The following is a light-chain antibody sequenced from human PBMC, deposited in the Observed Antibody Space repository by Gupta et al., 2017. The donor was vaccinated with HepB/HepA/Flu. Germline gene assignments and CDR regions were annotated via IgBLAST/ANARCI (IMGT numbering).Light chain of an antibody. CDR3: MQSLQTPCS. CDR2: LGS. CDR1: QSLLHSNGYNY. V-gene: IGKV2-28*01. J-gene: IGKJ2*04. Sequence: DIVMTQSPLSLPVTPGEPASISCRSSQSLLHSNGYNYLDWYLQKPGQSPQLLIYLGSNRVSGVPDRFSGSGSGTDFTLKISRVEADDVGVYYCMQSLQTPCSFGQGTKLEIK.